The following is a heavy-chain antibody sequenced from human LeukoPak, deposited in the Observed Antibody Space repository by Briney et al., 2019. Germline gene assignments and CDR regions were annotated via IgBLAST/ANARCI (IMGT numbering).Heavy chain of an antibody. Sequence: GGSLRLSCAASGFTFSSCSMNWVRQAPGKGLEWVSYISIISSTIYYADSVKGRFTISRVNAKHSLYLQMNSLRAEDTAVYYCARVHGAYAFDYWGQGTLVTVSS. CDR1: GFTFSSCS. V-gene: IGHV3-48*01. CDR2: ISIISSTI. CDR3: ARVHGAYAFDY. D-gene: IGHD4/OR15-4a*01. J-gene: IGHJ4*02.